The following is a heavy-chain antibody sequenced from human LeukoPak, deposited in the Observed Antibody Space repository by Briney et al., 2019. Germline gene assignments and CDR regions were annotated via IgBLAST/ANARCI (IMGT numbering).Heavy chain of an antibody. CDR1: GFTFSSYA. J-gene: IGHJ4*02. Sequence: PGGSLRLSCAASGFTFSSYAMHWVRQAPGKGLEWVAVISYDGSNKYYADSVKGRFTISRDNSKNTLYLQMNSLRAEDTAVYYCAREDTYYDSSGYYHNFDYWGQGTLVTVSS. D-gene: IGHD3-22*01. V-gene: IGHV3-30-3*01. CDR3: AREDTYYDSSGYYHNFDY. CDR2: ISYDGSNK.